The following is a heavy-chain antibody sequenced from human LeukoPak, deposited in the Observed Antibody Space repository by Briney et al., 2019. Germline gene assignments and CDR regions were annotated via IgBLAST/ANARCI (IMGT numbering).Heavy chain of an antibody. CDR1: GYRFTSYW. Sequence: GESLKISCKGFGYRFTSYWIGWVRQMPGKGLEWMGIFYPGDSETRYSPSFQGQVTISVGKSISTAYLQWSSLKASDTAMYYCARSPFRGVMVDYWGQGTLVTVSS. D-gene: IGHD3-10*01. V-gene: IGHV5-51*01. J-gene: IGHJ4*02. CDR3: ARSPFRGVMVDY. CDR2: FYPGDSET.